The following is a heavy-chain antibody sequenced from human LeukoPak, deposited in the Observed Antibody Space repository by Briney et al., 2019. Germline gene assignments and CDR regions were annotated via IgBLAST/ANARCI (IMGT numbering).Heavy chain of an antibody. Sequence: SETLSLTCTVSGGSISSGAYYWSWIRQHPGKGLEWIGYIYYSGSTNYNPSLKSRVTISVDTSKNQFSLKLSSVTAADTAVYYCATASEGGYSYGSYWYFDLWGRGTLVTVSS. D-gene: IGHD5-18*01. CDR3: ATASEGGYSYGSYWYFDL. CDR2: IYYSGST. J-gene: IGHJ2*01. V-gene: IGHV4-61*08. CDR1: GGSISSGAYY.